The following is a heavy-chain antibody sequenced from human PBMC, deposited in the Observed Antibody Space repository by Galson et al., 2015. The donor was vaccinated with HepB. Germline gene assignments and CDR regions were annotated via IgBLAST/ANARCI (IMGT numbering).Heavy chain of an antibody. V-gene: IGHV1-2*02. CDR3: ARDGYYYDSSGYYYVTWFDP. D-gene: IGHD3-22*01. CDR2: INPNSGGT. J-gene: IGHJ5*02. CDR1: GYTFTGYY. Sequence: SVKVSCKASGYTFTGYYMHWVRQAPGQGLEWMGWINPNSGGTNYAQKFQGRVTMTRDTSIGTAYMELSRLRSDDTAVYYCARDGYYYDSSGYYYVTWFDPWGQGTLVTVSS.